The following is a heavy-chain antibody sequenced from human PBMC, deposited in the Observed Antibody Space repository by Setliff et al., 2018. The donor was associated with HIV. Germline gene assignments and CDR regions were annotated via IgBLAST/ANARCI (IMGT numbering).Heavy chain of an antibody. D-gene: IGHD4-17*01. CDR1: GFTFGDYT. V-gene: IGHV3-49*04. CDR2: IRSRAYGGTT. J-gene: IGHJ3*02. Sequence: SLKISCSASGFTFGDYTMSWVRQAPGKGLEWVGFIRSRAYGGTTEYAASVKGRYTISRDDSKSIAYLQMNSLKTEDTAVYYCARERYGGNLSGAFDIWGQGTLVTVSS. CDR3: ARERYGGNLSGAFDI.